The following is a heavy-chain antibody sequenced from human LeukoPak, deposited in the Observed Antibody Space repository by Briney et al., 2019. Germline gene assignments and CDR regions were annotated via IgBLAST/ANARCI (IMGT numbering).Heavy chain of an antibody. D-gene: IGHD2-2*01. CDR3: ARVATRGSTSCLY. CDR2: INPNSGGT. V-gene: IGHV1-2*02. Sequence: ASVKVSCKASGYTFTGYYMHWVRQAPGQGLEWMGWINPNSGGTNYAQKFQGRATMTRDTSISTAYMELSRLRSDDTAVYYCARVATRGSTSCLYWGQGTLVTVSS. CDR1: GYTFTGYY. J-gene: IGHJ4*02.